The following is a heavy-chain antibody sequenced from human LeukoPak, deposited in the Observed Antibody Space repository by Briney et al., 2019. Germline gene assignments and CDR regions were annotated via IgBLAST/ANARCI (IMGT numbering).Heavy chain of an antibody. J-gene: IGHJ4*02. D-gene: IGHD5-18*01. CDR1: GFTFSSYS. Sequence: GGSLRLSCAVSGFTFSSYSMNWVRQAPGKGLEWVSYISSSSSTIYYADSVKGRFTISRDNAKNSLSLQMNSLRAEDTAVYYCARAGGYGLIDYWGQGTMVTVSS. V-gene: IGHV3-48*01. CDR3: ARAGGYGLIDY. CDR2: ISSSSSTI.